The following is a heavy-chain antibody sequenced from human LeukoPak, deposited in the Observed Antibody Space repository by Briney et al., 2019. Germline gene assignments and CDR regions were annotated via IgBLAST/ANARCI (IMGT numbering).Heavy chain of an antibody. CDR2: INWNGGTT. D-gene: IGHD3-16*02. J-gene: IGHJ5*02. CDR3: ARQVNDYVWGSYRYLHWFDP. CDR1: GFTFEDYG. V-gene: IGHV3-20*04. Sequence: GGSLRLSCAASGFTFEDYGMSWVRQVPGKGLEWVSGINWNGGTTGYADSVKGRFTISRDNAKNSLYLQMNSLRAEDTAVYYCARQVNDYVWGSYRYLHWFDPWGQGTLVTVSS.